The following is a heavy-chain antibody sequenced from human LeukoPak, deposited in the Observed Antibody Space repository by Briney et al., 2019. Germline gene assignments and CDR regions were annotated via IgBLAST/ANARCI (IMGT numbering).Heavy chain of an antibody. D-gene: IGHD3-22*01. V-gene: IGHV3-66*02. CDR1: GFTFSSYE. Sequence: GGSLRLSCAASGFTFSSYEMNWVRQAPGKGLEWVSFLNGGGATYYADSVKGRFTISRDNSKNTLYLQMSSLRAEDTAVYYCVKLPPYYYDSSGYGGDAFDIWGQGTMVTVSS. J-gene: IGHJ3*02. CDR3: VKLPPYYYDSSGYGGDAFDI. CDR2: LNGGGAT.